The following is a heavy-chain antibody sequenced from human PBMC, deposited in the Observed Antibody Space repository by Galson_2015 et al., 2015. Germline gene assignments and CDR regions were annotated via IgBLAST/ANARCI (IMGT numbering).Heavy chain of an antibody. J-gene: IGHJ5*02. V-gene: IGHV4-31*03. Sequence: TLSLTCTVSVSGGSINSGGYYWSWIRQHPGKGLEWIGYIQDSGSAYYNPSLKSRVTISADRSKSQFSLKVSSVTAADTAVYYCARIPGYSSGWFDLWGQGTLVTVSS. CDR3: ARIPGYSSGWFDL. D-gene: IGHD6-19*01. CDR1: GGSINSGGYY. CDR2: IQDSGSA.